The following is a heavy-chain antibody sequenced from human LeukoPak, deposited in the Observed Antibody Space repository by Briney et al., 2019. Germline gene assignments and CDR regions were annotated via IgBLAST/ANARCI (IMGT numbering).Heavy chain of an antibody. Sequence: ASVKVSCKASGYTFTSYGISWVRQAPGQGLEWTGWISAYNGNTNYAQKLQGRVTMTTDTSTSTAYMELRSLRSDDTAVYYCARSYYYDSSGYYHYWGQGTLVTVSS. D-gene: IGHD3-22*01. J-gene: IGHJ4*02. CDR3: ARSYYYDSSGYYHY. V-gene: IGHV1-18*01. CDR1: GYTFTSYG. CDR2: ISAYNGNT.